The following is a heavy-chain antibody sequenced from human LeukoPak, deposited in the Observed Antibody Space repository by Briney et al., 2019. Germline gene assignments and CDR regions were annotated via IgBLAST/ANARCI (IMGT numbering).Heavy chain of an antibody. Sequence: GASVKVSCKASGGTFSSYAISWVRQAPGQGLEWMGGIIPIFGTANYAQKFQGRVTMTRDTSISTAYMDLIRLRSDDTAVYYCASGDYGDPPLNYWGQGTLVTVSS. J-gene: IGHJ4*02. V-gene: IGHV1-69*05. CDR3: ASGDYGDPPLNY. D-gene: IGHD4-17*01. CDR1: GGTFSSYA. CDR2: IIPIFGTA.